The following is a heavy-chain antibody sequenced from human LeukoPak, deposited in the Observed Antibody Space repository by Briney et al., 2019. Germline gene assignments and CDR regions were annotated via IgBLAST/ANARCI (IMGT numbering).Heavy chain of an antibody. J-gene: IGHJ6*03. CDR3: ARGTYDSSGYQTYYYYMDV. D-gene: IGHD3-22*01. CDR2: INPNSGGT. V-gene: IGHV1-2*02. Sequence: ASVKVSCKASGYTFTGYYMHWVRQAPGQGLEWMGWINPNSGGTNYAQKFQGRVTMTRDTSISTAYMELSRLRSDDTAVYYCARGTYDSSGYQTYYYYMDVWGKGTTVTVSS. CDR1: GYTFTGYY.